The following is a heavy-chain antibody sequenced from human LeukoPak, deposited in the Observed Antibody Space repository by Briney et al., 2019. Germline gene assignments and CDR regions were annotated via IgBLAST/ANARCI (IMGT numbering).Heavy chain of an antibody. CDR1: GFTFSSYG. Sequence: QPGRSLRLSCAASGFTFSSYGMHWVRQAPGKGLEWVAVIWYDGSNKYYADSVKGRFTISRDNSKNTLYLQMNSLRAEDTAVYYCARDGSRGSCSGGSCYENWFDPWGQGTLVTVSS. CDR2: IWYDGSNK. CDR3: ARDGSRGSCSGGSCYENWFDP. D-gene: IGHD2-15*01. V-gene: IGHV3-30*19. J-gene: IGHJ5*02.